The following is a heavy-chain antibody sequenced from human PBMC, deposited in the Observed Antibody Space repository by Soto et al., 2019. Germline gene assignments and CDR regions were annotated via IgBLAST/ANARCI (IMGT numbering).Heavy chain of an antibody. J-gene: IGHJ4*02. V-gene: IGHV3-21*01. Sequence: PGGSLRLSCAASGFTFSSYSMNWVRQAPGKGLEWVSSISSSSSYIYYADSVKGRFTISRDNAKNSLYLQMNSLRAEDTAVYYCASDNPVVRGVIDYWGQGTLVTVSS. CDR3: ASDNPVVRGVIDY. CDR1: GFTFSSYS. CDR2: ISSSSSYI. D-gene: IGHD3-10*01.